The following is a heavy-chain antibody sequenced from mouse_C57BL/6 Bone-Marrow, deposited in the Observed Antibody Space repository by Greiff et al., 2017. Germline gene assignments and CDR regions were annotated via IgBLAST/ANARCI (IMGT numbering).Heavy chain of an antibody. CDR2: INPGSGGT. V-gene: IGHV1-54*01. CDR3: ARAGDYWFAY. J-gene: IGHJ3*01. CDR1: GYAFTNYL. D-gene: IGHD2-4*01. Sequence: VKLQESGAELVRPGTSVKVSCKASGYAFTNYLIEWVKQRPGQGLEWIGVINPGSGGTNYNEKFKGKATLTADKSSSTAYMQLSSLTSEDSAVYFCARAGDYWFAYWGQGTLVTVSA.